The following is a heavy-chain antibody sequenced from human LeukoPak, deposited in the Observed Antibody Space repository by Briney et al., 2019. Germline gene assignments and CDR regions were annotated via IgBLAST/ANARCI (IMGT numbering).Heavy chain of an antibody. J-gene: IGHJ6*03. V-gene: IGHV4-59*08. CDR2: IYYSGST. CDR1: GGSISSYY. D-gene: IGHD6-13*01. CDR3: ASRKAAPYYYYYMDV. Sequence: NPSETLSLTCTVSGGSISSYYWSWIRQPPGKGLEWIGYIYYSGSTNYNPSLKSRVTISVDTSKNQFSLKLSSVTAADTAVYYCASRKAAPYYYYYMDVWGKGTTVTVSS.